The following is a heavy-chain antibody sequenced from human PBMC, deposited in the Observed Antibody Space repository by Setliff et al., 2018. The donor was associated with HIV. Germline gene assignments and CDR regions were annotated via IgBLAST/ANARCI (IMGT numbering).Heavy chain of an antibody. CDR3: AWGTQRPIDY. D-gene: IGHD3-16*01. CDR1: GYTFPDYY. Sequence: ASVKVSCKVSGYTFPDYYMQWVRQAPGKGLEWMGLIDPDRGEAVYAEKFQGRVTITADRSKDIAYMKLSSLRSEDTAMYYCAWGTQRPIDYWGQGTLVTVSS. J-gene: IGHJ4*02. V-gene: IGHV1-69-2*01. CDR2: IDPDRGEA.